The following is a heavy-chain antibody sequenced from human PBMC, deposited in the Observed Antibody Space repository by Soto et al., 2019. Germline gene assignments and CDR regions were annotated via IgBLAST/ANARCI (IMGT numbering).Heavy chain of an antibody. CDR3: ATDRDTIITVTGNVDEGMDV. Sequence: GGSLRLSCGASGFTFRSYWMHWVRQAPGKGLVWVSRINSDGTTTDYADSVKGRFTISRDNAKNTLFLQMKSLRVEDTAVYYCATDRDTIITVTGNVDEGMDVWGQGTTVTVSS. CDR2: INSDGTTT. CDR1: GFTFRSYW. D-gene: IGHD3-22*01. V-gene: IGHV3-74*01. J-gene: IGHJ6*02.